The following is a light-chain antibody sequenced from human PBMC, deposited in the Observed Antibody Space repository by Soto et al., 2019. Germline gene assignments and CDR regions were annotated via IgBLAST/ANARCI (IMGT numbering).Light chain of an antibody. Sequence: QSVLTQPASVSGSPGQSITIYCTGTSSDVGGFNYVSWYQQHPGKAPKLLIFDVYSRPSGISNRFSGSKSGNTASLTISGLQAENEADYYCVSYAVTNNFYLFGTGTNVTVL. V-gene: IGLV2-14*01. J-gene: IGLJ1*01. CDR3: VSYAVTNNFYL. CDR1: SSDVGGFNY. CDR2: DVY.